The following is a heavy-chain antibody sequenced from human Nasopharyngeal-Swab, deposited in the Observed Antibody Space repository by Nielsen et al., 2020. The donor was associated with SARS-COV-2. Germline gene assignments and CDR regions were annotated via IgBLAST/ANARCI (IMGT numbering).Heavy chain of an antibody. Sequence: WVRQAPGQGLEWMGWISAYNGNTNYAQKLQGRVTITTDTSTSTAYMELRSLRSDDTAVYYCARDAGSNYYGSGSYYSSFLSVNYDYVWGSYRGGAFDIWGQGTMVTVSS. V-gene: IGHV1-18*01. D-gene: IGHD3-16*02. CDR3: ARDAGSNYYGSGSYYSSFLSVNYDYVWGSYRGGAFDI. CDR2: ISAYNGNT. J-gene: IGHJ3*02.